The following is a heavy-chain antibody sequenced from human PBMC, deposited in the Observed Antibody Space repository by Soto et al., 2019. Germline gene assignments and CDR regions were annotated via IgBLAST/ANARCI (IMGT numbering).Heavy chain of an antibody. CDR3: ARDQYYFDSSGYYDF. V-gene: IGHV1-18*04. J-gene: IGHJ4*02. D-gene: IGHD3-22*01. CDR2: IRPYNGNT. CDR1: GYTFVSYG. Sequence: QIQLVQSGAEVKKPGASVRVSCETSGYTFVSYGISWVRQAPGQGLEWMGWIRPYNGNTNYAGKFKDRVTLTTDTSTDTAFLDLRSLTSDETAVYFCARDQYYFDSSGYYDFWGQGTLVTVSS.